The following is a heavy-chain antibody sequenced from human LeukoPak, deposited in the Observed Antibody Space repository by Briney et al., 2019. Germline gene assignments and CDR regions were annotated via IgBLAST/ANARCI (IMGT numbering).Heavy chain of an antibody. Sequence: PGGSLRLSCEVYGFTLSRYSMNWARQAPGKGLEWVSAISTDSDYIYYGDSVKGRFTVSRDNAKNSLYLQMNSLRAEDTALYYCVRAPYSSTWYLDSWGQGALVIVSS. CDR3: VRAPYSSTWYLDS. D-gene: IGHD6-13*01. J-gene: IGHJ4*02. V-gene: IGHV3-21*01. CDR1: GFTLSRYS. CDR2: ISTDSDYI.